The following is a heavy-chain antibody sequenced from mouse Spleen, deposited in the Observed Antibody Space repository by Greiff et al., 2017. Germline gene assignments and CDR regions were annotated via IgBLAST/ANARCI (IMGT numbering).Heavy chain of an antibody. J-gene: IGHJ1*01. D-gene: IGHD4-1*01. Sequence: EVMLVESGGGLVKPGGSLKLSCAASGFTFSDYGMAWVRQAPGKGPEWVAFISNLAYSIYYADTVTGRFTISRENAKNTLYLEMSSLRSEDTAMYYCARQTGYWYFDVWGAGTTVTVSS. V-gene: IGHV5-15*01. CDR2: ISNLAYSI. CDR3: ARQTGYWYFDV. CDR1: GFTFSDYG.